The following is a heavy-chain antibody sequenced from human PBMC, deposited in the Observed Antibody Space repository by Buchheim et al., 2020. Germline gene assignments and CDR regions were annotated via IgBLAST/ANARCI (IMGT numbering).Heavy chain of an antibody. D-gene: IGHD4-17*01. CDR2: ISSSGSTI. J-gene: IGHJ4*02. CDR1: GFTFSSYS. CDR3: ARIVVHGDSNDDY. Sequence: EVQLVESGGGLVQPGGSLRLSCAASGFTFSSYSMNWVRQAPGKGLEWVSYISSSGSTIYYADPVKGRFTISRDNAKNSLYLQMNSLRAEDTAVYYCARIVVHGDSNDDYWGQGTL. V-gene: IGHV3-48*04.